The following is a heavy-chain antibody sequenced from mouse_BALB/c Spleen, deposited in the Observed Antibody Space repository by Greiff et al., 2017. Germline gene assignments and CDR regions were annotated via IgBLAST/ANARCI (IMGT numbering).Heavy chain of an antibody. CDR2: IYPGNVNT. V-gene: IGHV1S56*01. Sequence: QVQLQQSGPELVKPGASVRISCKASGYTFTSYYIHWVKQRPGQGLEWIGWIYPGNVNTKYNEKFKGKATLTADKSSSTAYMQLSSLTSEDSAVYFCARSVAYYRGGYFDYWGQGTTLTVSS. CDR1: GYTFTSYY. CDR3: ARSVAYYRGGYFDY. J-gene: IGHJ2*01. D-gene: IGHD2-12*01.